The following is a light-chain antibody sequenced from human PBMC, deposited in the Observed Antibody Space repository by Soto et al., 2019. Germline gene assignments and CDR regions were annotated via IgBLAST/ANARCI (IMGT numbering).Light chain of an antibody. Sequence: DIQMTQSPSSLSASVRDRVTITCRASQSITNYLSWYQQKPGKAPKLLIYAASSLQSVVPSRFSGSGSGTDFTLTISNLQPEDFATYYCQETYVTPPTLGQGTRLEIK. CDR3: QETYVTPPT. CDR1: QSITNY. V-gene: IGKV1-39*01. J-gene: IGKJ5*01. CDR2: AAS.